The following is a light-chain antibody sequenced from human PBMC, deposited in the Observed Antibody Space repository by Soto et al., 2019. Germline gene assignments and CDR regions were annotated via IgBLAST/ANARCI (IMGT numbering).Light chain of an antibody. CDR3: QSYDSSLSRRWV. CDR1: SSNTGAGYP. CDR2: G. V-gene: IGLV1-40*03. Sequence: QAVVTKPPSVSGAPGQRVTISCTGSSSNTGAGYPVHWYQQLPGTAPKLLVAGNRPSGVPDRFSVSKSGASASLAITGLQAEDEADYYCQSYDSSLSRRWVFGGGTKLTVL. J-gene: IGLJ3*02.